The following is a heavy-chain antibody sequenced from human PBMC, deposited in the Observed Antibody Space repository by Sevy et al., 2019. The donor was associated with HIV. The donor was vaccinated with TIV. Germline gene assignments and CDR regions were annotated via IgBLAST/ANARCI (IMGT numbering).Heavy chain of an antibody. CDR1: GFTLGDYY. D-gene: IGHD1-26*01. Sequence: GGSLRLSCAASGFTLGDYYMSWIRQAPGKGLEWISYISTGGSTIYYADTVNGRFTISRDNAKNSLYLQMNSLRAEDTAVYYCARGVRMVVGATRFDYWGRGTLVTVSS. CDR2: ISTGGSTI. J-gene: IGHJ4*02. CDR3: ARGVRMVVGATRFDY. V-gene: IGHV3-11*01.